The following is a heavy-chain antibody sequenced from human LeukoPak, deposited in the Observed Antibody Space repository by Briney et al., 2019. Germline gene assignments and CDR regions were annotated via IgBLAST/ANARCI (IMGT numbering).Heavy chain of an antibody. CDR1: GGSISSYY. J-gene: IGHJ6*03. V-gene: IGHV4-59*01. CDR2: IYYSGYT. Sequence: TSETLSLTCTVSGGSISSYYWSWIRQPPGKGLEWIGYIYYSGYTNYNPSLKSRVTISVDTSKNQFSLKLSSVTAADTAVYYCARTTMVRGTYYMDVWGKGTTVTISS. CDR3: ARTTMVRGTYYMDV. D-gene: IGHD3-10*01.